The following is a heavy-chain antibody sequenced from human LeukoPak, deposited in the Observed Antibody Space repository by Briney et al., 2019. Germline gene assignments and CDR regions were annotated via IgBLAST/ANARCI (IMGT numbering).Heavy chain of an antibody. V-gene: IGHV4-31*03. CDR1: GGSISSDDYC. J-gene: IGHJ3*02. Sequence: SETLSLTCSVSGGSISSDDYCWNWIRQHPGKGREWIVYIYDSGSTYYNPALKSRVALSVDTSKNQCSLKLSSLTAADTAVHYCAKSREEIRRLDAFDIWGQGTMVTVSS. D-gene: IGHD5-24*01. CDR2: IYDSGST. CDR3: AKSREEIRRLDAFDI.